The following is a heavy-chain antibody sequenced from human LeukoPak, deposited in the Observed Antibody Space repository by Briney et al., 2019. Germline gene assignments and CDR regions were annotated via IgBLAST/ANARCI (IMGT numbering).Heavy chain of an antibody. CDR1: VFTFSIYA. V-gene: IGHV3-23*01. CDR3: GKGSIVGATTGGGADY. D-gene: IGHD1-26*01. Sequence: GGSLRLSCAASVFTFSIYATSCVREGPGKGLEWVLTISGSVGSTYYADSVKGRFTISRDNSKNTLYLTMNSLRAEDTAVYYCGKGSIVGATTGGGADYWGQGTLVTVSS. CDR2: ISGSVGST. J-gene: IGHJ4*02.